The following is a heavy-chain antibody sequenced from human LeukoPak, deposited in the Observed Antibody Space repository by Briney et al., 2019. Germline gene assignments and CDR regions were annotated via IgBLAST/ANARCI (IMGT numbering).Heavy chain of an antibody. CDR3: ARARLKQWLVDTGLYYFDY. CDR1: GGSITSSSYY. D-gene: IGHD6-19*01. J-gene: IGHJ4*02. Sequence: SETLSLTCTVSGGSITSSSYYWGWIRQPPGKGLEWIANVNYRGTTSYNPSLQNRVTISLDSSTNQFSLIMTSVIASDTAVYYCARARLKQWLVDTGLYYFDYWGQGTLVTVSS. V-gene: IGHV4-39*01. CDR2: VNYRGTT.